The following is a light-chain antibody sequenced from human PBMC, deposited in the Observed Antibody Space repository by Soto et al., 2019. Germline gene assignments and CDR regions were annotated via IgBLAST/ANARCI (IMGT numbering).Light chain of an antibody. V-gene: IGLV3-9*01. CDR3: QVWDSSTSHFV. J-gene: IGLJ1*01. CDR1: KIGSKN. CDR2: RDT. Sequence: SYELTQPLSVSVALGQTASIPCGGNKIGSKNVHWYQQKPGQAPVLVIYRDTYRPSGIPERLSGSNSGNTATLTISRAQAGDGADYYCQVWDSSTSHFVFGTGTKLTVL.